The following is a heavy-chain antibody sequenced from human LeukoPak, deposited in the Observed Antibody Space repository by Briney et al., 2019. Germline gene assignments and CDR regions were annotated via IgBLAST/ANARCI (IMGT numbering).Heavy chain of an antibody. D-gene: IGHD2/OR15-2a*01. CDR1: GYTFTSYG. CDR2: INPSGGST. Sequence: ASVKVSCTASGYTFTSYGISWVRQAPGQGLEWMGKINPSGGSTSYAQKFQGRVTMTRDTSTSTVYMELSSLRSEDTAVYYCARTIVDGGTNYWGQGTLVTVSS. V-gene: IGHV1-46*01. CDR3: ARTIVDGGTNY. J-gene: IGHJ4*02.